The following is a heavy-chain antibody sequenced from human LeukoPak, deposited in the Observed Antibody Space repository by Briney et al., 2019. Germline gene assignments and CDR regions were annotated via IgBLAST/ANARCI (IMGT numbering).Heavy chain of an antibody. D-gene: IGHD2-21*01. V-gene: IGHV3-73*01. Sequence: GGSLRLSCAASGFTFSGSAMHWVRQASGKGLEWVGRIRSKANNYATGYAASVKGRFTISRDDSKNTAYLQMNSLKTEDTAVYYCTRPGLQDYWGQGTLATVSS. J-gene: IGHJ4*02. CDR2: IRSKANNYAT. CDR1: GFTFSGSA. CDR3: TRPGLQDY.